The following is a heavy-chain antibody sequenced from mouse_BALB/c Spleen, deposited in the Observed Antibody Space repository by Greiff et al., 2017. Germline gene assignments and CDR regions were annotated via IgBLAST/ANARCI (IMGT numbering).Heavy chain of an antibody. CDR3: ARYGSSGYVGFAY. V-gene: IGHV5-17*02. J-gene: IGHJ3*01. Sequence: EVKVVESGGGLVQPGGSRKLSCAASGFTFSSFGMHWVRQAPEKGLEWVAYISSGSSTIYYADTVKGRFTISRDNPKNTLFLQMTSLRSEDTAMYYCARYGSSGYVGFAYWGQGTLVTVSA. CDR2: ISSGSSTI. CDR1: GFTFSSFG. D-gene: IGHD3-1*01.